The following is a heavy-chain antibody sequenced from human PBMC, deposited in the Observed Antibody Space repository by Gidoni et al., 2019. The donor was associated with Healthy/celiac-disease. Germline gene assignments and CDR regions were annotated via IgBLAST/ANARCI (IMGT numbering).Heavy chain of an antibody. Sequence: QVQLVQSGAEVKKPGASVKVSCKPSGYTFTSYDINWVRQATGQGLEWMGWMNPNSGNTGYAQKFQGRVTITRNTTISTAYMELSSLRSEDTAVDYCASSKLGIGYWYFDLWGRGTLVTVSS. CDR3: ASSKLGIGYWYFDL. CDR1: GYTFTSYD. V-gene: IGHV1-8*03. CDR2: MNPNSGNT. D-gene: IGHD7-27*01. J-gene: IGHJ2*01.